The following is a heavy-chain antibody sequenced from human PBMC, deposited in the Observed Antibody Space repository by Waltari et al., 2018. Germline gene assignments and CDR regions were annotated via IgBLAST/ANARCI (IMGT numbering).Heavy chain of an antibody. Sequence: QLQLQESGPGLVKPSETLSLTCNVSNGSISTNTYYWAWIRKPPGKGLVWIGSIFYTGNVYYNPSLQSRVTMSVDTSRNQFSLKLRSVTAADTAVYYCAGRPLYTVVWHGFDYWGRGALVTVSS. D-gene: IGHD2-2*02. CDR3: AGRPLYTVVWHGFDY. J-gene: IGHJ4*02. V-gene: IGHV4-39*07. CDR1: NGSISTNTYY. CDR2: IFYTGNV.